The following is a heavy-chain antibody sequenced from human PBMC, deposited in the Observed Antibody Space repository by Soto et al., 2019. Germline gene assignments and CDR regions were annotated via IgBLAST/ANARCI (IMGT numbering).Heavy chain of an antibody. Sequence: SETLSLTCAVSGVSISSHDWWTWVRQPPGKGLEWIGESHQSGNTNYNSSLESRVTISVDKSKNQFSLKLTSVTAADTAVYYCARHNGPLYVGYYYDMDVWGQGTTVTVSS. J-gene: IGHJ6*02. V-gene: IGHV4-4*02. CDR3: ARHNGPLYVGYYYDMDV. CDR1: GVSISSHDW. CDR2: SHQSGNT. D-gene: IGHD3-16*01.